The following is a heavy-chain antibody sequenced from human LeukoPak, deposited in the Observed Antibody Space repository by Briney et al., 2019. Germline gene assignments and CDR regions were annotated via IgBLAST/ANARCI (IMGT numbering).Heavy chain of an antibody. V-gene: IGHV4-61*02. Sequence: SETLSLTCIVSGGSIRSGSYYWTWIRQPAGMGLELIGRIYTSGTTHYNPSLKSRVTVTVDTSKNQFSLKLTSVTAADTAVYYCARWFSSSTGDRFDSWGHGTLVTVSS. CDR3: ARWFSSSTGDRFDS. CDR2: IYTSGTT. CDR1: GGSIRSGSYY. D-gene: IGHD6-19*01. J-gene: IGHJ4*01.